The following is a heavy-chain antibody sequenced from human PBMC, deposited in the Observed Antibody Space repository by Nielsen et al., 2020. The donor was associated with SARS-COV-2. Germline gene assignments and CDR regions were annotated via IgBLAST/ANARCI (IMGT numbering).Heavy chain of an antibody. CDR2: IDHSDSYV. J-gene: IGHJ6*03. CDR3: ARYASEYYYYYYMDV. V-gene: IGHV5-10-1*01. D-gene: IGHD2-2*01. Sequence: GESLKISCKGSGYSFTSHWITWVRQMPGKGLEWLGRIDHSDSYVDYSPSFQGHVAISADKSISTAYLQWSSLKASDTAMYYCARYASEYYYYYYMDVWGTETTVTVPS. CDR1: GYSFTSHW.